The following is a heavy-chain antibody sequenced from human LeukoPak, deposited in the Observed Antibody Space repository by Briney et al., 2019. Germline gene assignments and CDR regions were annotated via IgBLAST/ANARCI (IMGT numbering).Heavy chain of an antibody. CDR1: GFTFSSYS. CDR2: ISSSSSYI. Sequence: GGSLRLSCVASGFTFSSYSMNWVRQAPGKGLEWVSSISSSSSYIYYADSVKGRFTISRDNSKNTLYLHMNSLRAEDTAVYYCAKEPRGGSFSSGWYSFDYWAQETLVTVP. J-gene: IGHJ4*02. D-gene: IGHD6-19*01. CDR3: AKEPRGGSFSSGWYSFDY. V-gene: IGHV3-21*04.